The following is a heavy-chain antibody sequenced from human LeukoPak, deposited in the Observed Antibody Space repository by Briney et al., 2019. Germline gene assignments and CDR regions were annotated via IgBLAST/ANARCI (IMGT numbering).Heavy chain of an antibody. CDR1: GLTFDDYA. CDR2: INWNTNSI. Sequence: GRSLRLSCAASGLTFDDYAMHWVRQAPGKGLEWVSGINWNTNSIKYADSVKGRFTISRDNAKNSLYLQMNSLRAEDTALYYCAKGSSGWSTDAFDIWGQGTMVTVSS. V-gene: IGHV3-9*01. J-gene: IGHJ3*02. D-gene: IGHD6-13*01. CDR3: AKGSSGWSTDAFDI.